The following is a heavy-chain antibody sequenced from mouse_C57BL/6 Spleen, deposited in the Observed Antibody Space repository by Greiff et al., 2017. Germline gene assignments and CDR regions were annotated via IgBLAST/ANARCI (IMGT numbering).Heavy chain of an antibody. CDR1: GYTFTSYW. D-gene: IGHD4-1*01. V-gene: IGHV1-55*01. CDR3: AREGLGRPYAMGY. CDR2: IYPGSGST. Sequence: QVQLQQPGAELVKPGASVKMSCKASGYTFTSYWITWVKQRPGQGLEWIGDIYPGSGSTNYNEKFKSKATLTVDTSSSTAYMQLSSLTSEDSAVYYCAREGLGRPYAMGYWGQGTSVTVSS. J-gene: IGHJ4*01.